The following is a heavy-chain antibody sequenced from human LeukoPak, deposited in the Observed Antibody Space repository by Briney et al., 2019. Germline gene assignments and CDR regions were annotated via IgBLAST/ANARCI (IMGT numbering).Heavy chain of an antibody. CDR1: VFTFSSYL. V-gene: IGHV3-7*01. CDR2: IKQYGREK. CDR3: ARGWINVRY. D-gene: IGHD2-2*03. Sequence: GRSLRLSCAASVFTFSSYLMTWVRQAPGHGREWLANIKQYGREKNYVDSVKGRFSISRDNANDSLYLQMHSVRAEDKAVYYCARGWINVRYWGQGTLVTVS. J-gene: IGHJ4*02.